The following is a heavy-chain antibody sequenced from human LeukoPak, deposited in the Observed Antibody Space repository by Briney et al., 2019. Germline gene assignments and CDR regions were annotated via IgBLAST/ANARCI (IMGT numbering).Heavy chain of an antibody. Sequence: PGGSLRLSCAASGFTFSSYAMHWVRQAPGKGLEWVAVISYDGSNKYYADSVKGRFTISRDNSKNALYLQMNSLRAEDTAVYYCAREGYQLLGSFDYWGQGTLVTVSS. CDR1: GFTFSSYA. V-gene: IGHV3-30*04. CDR3: AREGYQLLGSFDY. J-gene: IGHJ4*02. D-gene: IGHD2-2*01. CDR2: ISYDGSNK.